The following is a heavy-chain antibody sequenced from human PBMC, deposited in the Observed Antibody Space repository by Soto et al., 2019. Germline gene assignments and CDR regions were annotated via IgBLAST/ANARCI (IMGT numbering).Heavy chain of an antibody. CDR3: ARGYAPDWAHYDYVGGSYRWFAFDI. CDR2: IIPIFGTA. V-gene: IGHV1-69*01. Sequence: QVQLVQSGAEVKKPGSSVKVSCKASGGTFSSYAISWVRQAPGQGLEWMGGIIPIFGTANYAQKFQGRVTITADESTSTAYMGLSSLRSEDTAVYYCARGYAPDWAHYDYVGGSYRWFAFDIWGQGTMVTVSS. J-gene: IGHJ3*02. D-gene: IGHD3-16*02. CDR1: GGTFSSYA.